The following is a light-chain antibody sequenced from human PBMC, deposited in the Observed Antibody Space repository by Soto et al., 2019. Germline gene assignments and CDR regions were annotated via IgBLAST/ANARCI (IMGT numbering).Light chain of an antibody. CDR2: EVS. J-gene: IGLJ1*01. CDR3: SCLSTTSTPIV. Sequence: QSLLSQPASMSVSPGQSITIPCTGTSRDIGLYNYVSWYQHHPGKAPKLLISEVSIRPSGLSDRFSASKTGNTASLTISGLQPEDEAFYYCSCLSTTSTPIVFGTGTKVTVL. V-gene: IGLV2-14*01. CDR1: SRDIGLYNY.